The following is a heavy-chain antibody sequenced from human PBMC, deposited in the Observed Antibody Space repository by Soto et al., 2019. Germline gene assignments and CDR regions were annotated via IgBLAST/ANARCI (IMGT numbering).Heavy chain of an antibody. CDR2: VYSSGTT. CDR3: ARDIGSYAYGEGY. J-gene: IGHJ4*02. D-gene: IGHD3-10*01. Sequence: PSETLSLTCSVSGGSINSYWWSWIRQPAGKGLEWIGRVYSSGTTDYNPSLNSRATLSAETSKNQFSLKLSSVTAADTAVYYCARDIGSYAYGEGYWGQGSQVTVSS. V-gene: IGHV4-4*07. CDR1: GGSINSYW.